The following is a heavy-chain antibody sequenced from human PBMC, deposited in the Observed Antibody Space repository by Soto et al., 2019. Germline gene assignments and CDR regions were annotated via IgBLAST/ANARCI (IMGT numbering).Heavy chain of an antibody. D-gene: IGHD6-6*01. Sequence: PGGSLRLSCAASGFTFSSYAMSWVRHAPGKGLEWVSAISGSGGSTYYADSVKGRFTISRDNSKNTLYLQMNSLRAEDTAVYYCAKDRYSSSQDYYYYGMDVWGQGTTVTVSS. V-gene: IGHV3-23*01. CDR1: GFTFSSYA. CDR3: AKDRYSSSQDYYYYGMDV. CDR2: ISGSGGST. J-gene: IGHJ6*02.